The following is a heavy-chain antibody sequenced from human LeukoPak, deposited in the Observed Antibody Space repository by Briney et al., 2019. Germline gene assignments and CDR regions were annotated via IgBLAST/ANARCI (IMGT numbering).Heavy chain of an antibody. CDR2: LYSGGNT. D-gene: IGHD5-24*01. J-gene: IGHJ4*02. CDR3: SGQFDSKYYFDY. V-gene: IGHV3-53*01. CDR1: GFIVSSNY. Sequence: GGSLRLPCAASGFIVSSNYMSWVRQAPGKGLEWVSLLYSGGNTYYADSVKGRFTISRDNSKNTLYLQMNSLRAEDTAIYYCSGQFDSKYYFDYWGQGTLVTVSS.